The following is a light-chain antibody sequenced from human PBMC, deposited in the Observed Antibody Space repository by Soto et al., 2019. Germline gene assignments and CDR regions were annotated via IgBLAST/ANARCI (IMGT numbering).Light chain of an antibody. CDR2: GAS. J-gene: IGKJ1*01. CDR1: QSVSNN. V-gene: IGKV3-15*01. Sequence: VVMTLSPATLSVPPGERATLSCRASQSVSNNLSWFQQRPGQAPRLLIYGASSRATGIPARFSGSGSGTQFTLTISMLQSEDFAVYCCQQYAYWPRTFGQGTKVDIK. CDR3: QQYAYWPRT.